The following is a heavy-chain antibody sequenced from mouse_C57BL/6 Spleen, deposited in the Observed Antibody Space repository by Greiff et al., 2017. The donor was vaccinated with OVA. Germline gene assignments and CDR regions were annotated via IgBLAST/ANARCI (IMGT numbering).Heavy chain of an antibody. Sequence: QVQLKEPGAELVRPGTSVKLSCKASGYTFTSYWMHWVKQRPGQGLEWIGVIDPSDSYTNYNQKFKGKATLTVDTSSSTAYMQLSSLTSEDSAVYYCAGYGSSYGFDYWGQGTTLTVSS. V-gene: IGHV1-59*01. J-gene: IGHJ2*01. D-gene: IGHD1-1*01. CDR2: IDPSDSYT. CDR3: AGYGSSYGFDY. CDR1: GYTFTSYW.